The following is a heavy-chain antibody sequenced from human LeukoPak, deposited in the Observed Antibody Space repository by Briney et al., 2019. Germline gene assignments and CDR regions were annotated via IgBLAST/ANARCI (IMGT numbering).Heavy chain of an antibody. CDR2: VDPEDGET. D-gene: IGHD6-19*01. J-gene: IGHJ4*02. Sequence: ASVKLSCKVSGYTFTDYYMQWVRQAQGKGMEWMGLVDPEDGETIYAEKFQGRVTITADTSTDTAYMELSSLRSEDTAVYYCAILIVAGTHFDYWGQGTLVPVSS. V-gene: IGHV1-69-2*01. CDR3: AILIVAGTHFDY. CDR1: GYTFTDYY.